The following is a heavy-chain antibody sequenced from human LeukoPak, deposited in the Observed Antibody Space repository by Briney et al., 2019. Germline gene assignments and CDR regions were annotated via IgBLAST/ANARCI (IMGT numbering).Heavy chain of an antibody. V-gene: IGHV4-59*08. CDR3: ARHRRNLNEDRFREGEPNFDY. CDR1: GGSISSYY. D-gene: IGHD1-14*01. J-gene: IGHJ4*02. Sequence: SETLSLTCTVSGGSISSYYWSWIRQPPGKGLEWIGYIYYSGSTNYNPSLKSRVTISVDPSKNQSSLKLSSVTAADTAVYYCARHRRNLNEDRFREGEPNFDYWGQGTLVTVSS. CDR2: IYYSGST.